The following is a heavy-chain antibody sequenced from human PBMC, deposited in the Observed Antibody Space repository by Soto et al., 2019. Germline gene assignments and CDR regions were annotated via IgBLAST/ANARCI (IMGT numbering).Heavy chain of an antibody. V-gene: IGHV1-2*04. CDR1: GYTFTGYY. Sequence: ASVKVSCKASGYTFTGYYMHWVRQAPGQGLEWMGWINPNSGGTNYAQKFQGWVTMTRDTSISTAYMGLSRLRSDDTAVYYCARVKEPGIAVAGKYYYYGMDVGGRGTTVSVS. J-gene: IGHJ6*02. D-gene: IGHD6-19*01. CDR2: INPNSGGT. CDR3: ARVKEPGIAVAGKYYYYGMDV.